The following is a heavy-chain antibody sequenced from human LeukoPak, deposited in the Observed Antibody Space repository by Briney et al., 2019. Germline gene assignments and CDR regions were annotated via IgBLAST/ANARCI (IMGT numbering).Heavy chain of an antibody. CDR2: INPNSGGT. CDR1: GYTFTGYY. CDR3: AAVKTYYYDTSGYYFPLNAFDI. D-gene: IGHD3-22*01. Sequence: ASVKVSCKASGYTFTGYYMHWVRQAPGQGLEWMGWINPNSGGTNYAQKFQGRVTMTRDTSISTAYMELSRLRSDDTAVYYCAAVKTYYYDTSGYYFPLNAFDIWGQGTMVTVSS. J-gene: IGHJ3*02. V-gene: IGHV1-2*02.